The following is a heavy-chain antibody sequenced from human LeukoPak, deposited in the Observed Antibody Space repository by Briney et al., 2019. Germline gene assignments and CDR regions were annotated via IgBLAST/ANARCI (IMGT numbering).Heavy chain of an antibody. CDR2: IYPGDSDT. D-gene: IGHD3-22*01. CDR3: ARPNVTSYYDSRGYDAFDV. V-gene: IGHV5-51*01. Sequence: GESLKISCKGSGYSFTSYWIAWVRQMPGKGLEWMGIIYPGDSDTRYSPSFQGQVTISADKSASIAYLQWSSLKASDTAMYYCARPNVTSYYDSRGYDAFDVWGQGTMVIVSS. CDR1: GYSFTSYW. J-gene: IGHJ3*01.